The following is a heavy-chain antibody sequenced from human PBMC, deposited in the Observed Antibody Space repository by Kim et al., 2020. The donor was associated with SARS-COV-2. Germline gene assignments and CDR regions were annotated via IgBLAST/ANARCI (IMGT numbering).Heavy chain of an antibody. Sequence: SETLSLTCTVSGASITTYYWNWIRRPAGKGLEWIGRIYGGTTNYNPSLMSRVTMSVDTSKNQFSLNLSSMTAADTAVYYXARRSSWATAGHFDSWGQGALVTVSS. D-gene: IGHD6-13*01. J-gene: IGHJ4*02. CDR3: ARRSSWATAGHFDS. CDR2: IYGGTT. V-gene: IGHV4-4*07. CDR1: GASITTYY.